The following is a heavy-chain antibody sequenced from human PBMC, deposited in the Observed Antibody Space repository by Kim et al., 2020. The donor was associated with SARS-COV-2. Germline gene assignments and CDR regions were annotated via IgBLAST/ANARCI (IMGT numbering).Heavy chain of an antibody. Sequence: YADSVKGRFPIYRENSRNTLYLQMNSLRAEDTAVYYCTKRSGRDGYPFDYWGQGTLVTVSS. J-gene: IGHJ4*02. D-gene: IGHD5-12*01. V-gene: IGHV3-23*03. CDR3: TKRSGRDGYPFDY.